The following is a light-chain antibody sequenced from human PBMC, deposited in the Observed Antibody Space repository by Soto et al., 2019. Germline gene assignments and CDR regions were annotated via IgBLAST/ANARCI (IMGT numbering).Light chain of an antibody. V-gene: IGLV2-14*03. CDR1: SSDVCGYNY. Sequence: QSALTQPASVSVSPGQSITISCTGTSSDVCGYNYVSWYQHHPGKAPKLMIYDVSNRPSGVSNRFSGSKSGNTASLSISGLQPEDEADYYGSSYRTSNTRQIVCGTGTKLTVL. J-gene: IGLJ1*01. CDR2: DVS. CDR3: SSYRTSNTRQIV.